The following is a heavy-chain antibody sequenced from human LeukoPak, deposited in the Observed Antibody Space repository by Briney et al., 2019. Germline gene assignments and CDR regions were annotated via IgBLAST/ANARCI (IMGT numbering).Heavy chain of an antibody. CDR2: INPNSGGT. CDR1: GYTFTGYC. CDR3: ARVSVRYFDWLPPFDP. D-gene: IGHD3-9*01. J-gene: IGHJ5*02. V-gene: IGHV1-2*02. Sequence: ASVKVSCKASGYTFTGYCMHWVRQAPGQGLEWMGWINPNSGGTNYAQKFQGRVTMTRDTSISTAYMELSRLRSDDTAVYYCARVSVRYFDWLPPFDPWGQGTLVTVSS.